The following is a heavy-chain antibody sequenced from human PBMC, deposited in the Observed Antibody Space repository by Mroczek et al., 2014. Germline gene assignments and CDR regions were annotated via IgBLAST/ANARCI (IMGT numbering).Heavy chain of an antibody. J-gene: IGHJ6*01. D-gene: IGHD6-13*01. Sequence: EVQLVESGAEVKKPGESLKISCKGSGYSLTSYWIGWVRQMPGKGLEWMGIIYPGDSDTRYSPSFQGQVTISADKSISTAYLQWSSLKASDTAMYYCARLGGGEYSSSWYEGAGGMDVWGPRATVTVSS. CDR2: IYPGDSDT. CDR3: ARLGGGEYSSSWYEGAGGMDV. CDR1: GYSLTSYW. V-gene: IGHV5-51*03.